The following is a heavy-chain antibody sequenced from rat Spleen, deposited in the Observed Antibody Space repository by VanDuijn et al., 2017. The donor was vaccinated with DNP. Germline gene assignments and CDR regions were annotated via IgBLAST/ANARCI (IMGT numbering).Heavy chain of an antibody. J-gene: IGHJ2*01. Sequence: EVQLVETGGGLVQPGGSLKLSCVASGFTFSNYWMYWIRQAPGKGLEWVASIKTGGGSTYYPDSVKGRFTISRDNAENTVYLQMNSLRSEDTATYYCTRRGIRVRYIDYWGQGVMVTVSS. CDR2: IKTGGGST. CDR1: GFTFSNYW. V-gene: IGHV5-58*01. CDR3: TRRGIRVRYIDY. D-gene: IGHD4-1*01.